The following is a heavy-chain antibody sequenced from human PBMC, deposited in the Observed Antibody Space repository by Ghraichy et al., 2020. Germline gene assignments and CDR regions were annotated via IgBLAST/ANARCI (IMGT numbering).Heavy chain of an antibody. CDR1: GYSFTSYW. D-gene: IGHD4-17*01. CDR2: IYPGDSDT. Sequence: GESLNISCKGSGYSFTSYWIGWVRQMPGKGLEWMGIIYPGDSDTRYSPSFQGQVTISADKSISTAYLQWSSLKASDTAMYYCARHYGDYVRYYYYMDVWGKGTTVTVSS. V-gene: IGHV5-51*01. J-gene: IGHJ6*03. CDR3: ARHYGDYVRYYYYMDV.